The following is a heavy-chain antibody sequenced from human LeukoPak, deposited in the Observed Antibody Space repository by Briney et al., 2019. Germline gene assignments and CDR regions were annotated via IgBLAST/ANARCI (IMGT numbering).Heavy chain of an antibody. D-gene: IGHD5-18*01. CDR3: ARDSLWDDY. J-gene: IGHJ4*02. CDR1: GFTFSSYS. CDR2: ISSRSTSI. V-gene: IGHV3-21*01. Sequence: GGSLRLSCAASGFTFSSYSMNWVRQAPGKGLEWVSSISSRSTSIYYADSVKGRFTISRDNAKNSLYLQMNSLRAEDTAVYYCARDSLWDDYWGQGTLVTVSS.